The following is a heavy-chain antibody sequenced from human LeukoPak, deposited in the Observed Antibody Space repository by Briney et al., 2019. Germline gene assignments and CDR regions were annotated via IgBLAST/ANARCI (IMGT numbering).Heavy chain of an antibody. J-gene: IGHJ5*02. D-gene: IGHD3-10*01. CDR1: GFTVSSNY. Sequence: GGSLRLSCAASGFTVSSNYMSWVRQAPGKGLELVSVIYSGDSTYYVDSVKGRFTISRDNSKNSLSLQMNSLRAEDTAVYYCARPLMYYYGSETYFWFDPWGQGTLVTVSS. CDR3: ARPLMYYYGSETYFWFDP. V-gene: IGHV3-53*01. CDR2: IYSGDST.